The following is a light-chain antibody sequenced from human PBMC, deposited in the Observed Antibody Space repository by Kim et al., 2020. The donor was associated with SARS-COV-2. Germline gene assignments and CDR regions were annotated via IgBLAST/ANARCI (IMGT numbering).Light chain of an antibody. V-gene: IGKV1-5*01. Sequence: SAAVGDRVTITCRASQSISSWLAWYQQKTGKAPKLLIYDASSLESGVPSRFSGSGSGTEFTLTISSLQPDDFATYYCQQYNSYLYTFGQGTKLEI. CDR1: QSISSW. CDR3: QQYNSYLYT. CDR2: DAS. J-gene: IGKJ2*01.